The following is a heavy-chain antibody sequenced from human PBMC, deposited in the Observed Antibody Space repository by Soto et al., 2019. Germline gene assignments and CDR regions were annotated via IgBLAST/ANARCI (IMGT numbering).Heavy chain of an antibody. J-gene: IGHJ4*02. CDR2: VYHSGST. Sequence: SATLSLTCAVSGSPISTNNWWSWVRQPPGKGLEWIGEVYHSGSTNCNPSLKSRVTISIDKSKNQFSLRLTSMTAADTAVYYCAVPGAGDFDYWSQGTLVTVSS. CDR3: AVPGAGDFDY. CDR1: GSPISTNNW. D-gene: IGHD1-26*01. V-gene: IGHV4-4*02.